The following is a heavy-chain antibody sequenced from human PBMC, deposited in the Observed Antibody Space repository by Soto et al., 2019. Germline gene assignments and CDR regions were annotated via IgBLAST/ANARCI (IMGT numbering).Heavy chain of an antibody. Sequence: EVQLVESGGGLVQPGGSLRLSCAASGFTFSSYSMNWVRQAPGKGLEWVSYISSSSSTIYYADSVKGRFTISRDNAKNSLYLQMNSLRDEDTAVYYCASWCSSTSCYPYYYYYGMDVWGQGTTVTVSS. CDR2: ISSSSSTI. CDR1: GFTFSSYS. J-gene: IGHJ6*02. D-gene: IGHD2-2*01. CDR3: ASWCSSTSCYPYYYYYGMDV. V-gene: IGHV3-48*02.